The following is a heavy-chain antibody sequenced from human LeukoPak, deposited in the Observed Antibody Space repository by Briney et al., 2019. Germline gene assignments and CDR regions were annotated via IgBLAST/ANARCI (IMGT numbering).Heavy chain of an antibody. V-gene: IGHV1-3*01. D-gene: IGHD5-18*01. CDR1: GYIFTSYA. CDR2: INAGNGNT. J-gene: IGHJ2*01. Sequence: ASVKVSCKASGYIFTSYAIHWVRQAPGQRLEWMGWINAGNGNTKYSQKFQGTVTITRDTSANTAYMELSSLRSEDTAVYYCARDRGFTYGYFDFWGRGTLVTVSS. CDR3: ARDRGFTYGYFDF.